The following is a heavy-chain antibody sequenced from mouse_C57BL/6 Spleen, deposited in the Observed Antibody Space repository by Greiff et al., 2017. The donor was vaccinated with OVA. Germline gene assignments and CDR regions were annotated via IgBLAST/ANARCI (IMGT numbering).Heavy chain of an antibody. CDR3: ARYDYSAAWFAY. CDR2: IRNKANGYTT. CDR1: GFTFTDYY. V-gene: IGHV7-3*01. D-gene: IGHD2-12*01. Sequence: EVKLMESGGGLVQPGGSLSLSCAASGFTFTDYYMSWVRQPPGKALEWLGFIRNKANGYTTEYSASVKGRFTISRDNSQSILYLQMNALRAEDSATYYCARYDYSAAWFAYWGQGTLVTVSA. J-gene: IGHJ3*01.